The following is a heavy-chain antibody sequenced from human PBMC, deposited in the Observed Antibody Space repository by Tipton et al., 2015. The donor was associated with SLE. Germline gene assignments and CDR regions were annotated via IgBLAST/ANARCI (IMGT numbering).Heavy chain of an antibody. CDR3: AKSIPAAPRFDY. V-gene: IGHV3-21*04. D-gene: IGHD6-13*01. CDR2: ISSSSSYI. Sequence: VQLVQSGAEVRKPGASVKVSCKASGYTFTSYDMNWVRQAPGKGLEWVSSISSSSSYIYYADSVKGRFTISRDNSKNTLYLQMNSLRAEDTAVYYCAKSIPAAPRFDYWGQGTLVTVSS. J-gene: IGHJ4*02. CDR1: GYTFTSYD.